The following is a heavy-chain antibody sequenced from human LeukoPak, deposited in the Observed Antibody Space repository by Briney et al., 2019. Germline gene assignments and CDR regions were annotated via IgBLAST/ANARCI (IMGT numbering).Heavy chain of an antibody. V-gene: IGHV1-2*02. J-gene: IGHJ4*02. D-gene: IGHD3-16*01. CDR3: ARAFRGKYGDCLGY. Sequence: ASVKVSCKASGYTFTGYYMLWVRQAPGQGLQWMGWINPNSGGTNYAQKFQGRVTMTRDTSISTAYMELSRLRSDDTAVYYCARAFRGKYGDCLGYWGQGTLVTVSS. CDR1: GYTFTGYY. CDR2: INPNSGGT.